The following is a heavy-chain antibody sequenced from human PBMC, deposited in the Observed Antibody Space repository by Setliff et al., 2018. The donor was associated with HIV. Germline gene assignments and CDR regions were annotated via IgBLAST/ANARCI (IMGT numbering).Heavy chain of an antibody. CDR3: ARVPVAGANWFDP. V-gene: IGHV4-39*01. D-gene: IGHD2-21*01. CDR1: GVSINRTDHY. Sequence: PSETLSLTCSVSGVSINRTDHYWGWIRQSPGKRLEWIGSVSQSGSTYYNPSLKSRITISVDRSKNLFSLKLISVTAADQGVYYCARVPVAGANWFDPWGLRPPGHRLL. CDR2: VSQSGST. J-gene: IGHJ5*02.